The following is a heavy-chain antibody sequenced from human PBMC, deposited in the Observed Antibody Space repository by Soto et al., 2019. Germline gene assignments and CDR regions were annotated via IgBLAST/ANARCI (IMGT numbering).Heavy chain of an antibody. D-gene: IGHD2-8*01. CDR2: ITSDSSTI. CDR3: ARVGRGVYGMDV. J-gene: IGHJ6*02. V-gene: IGHV3-48*02. CDR1: GFTFSSYS. Sequence: EVQLVESGGGLVQPGGSLRLSCAASGFTFSSYSINWVSQAPGKGLEWFSYITSDSSTISYADSVKGRFTVSRDNAKNSLYLQMNSLRDEDTAVYYCARVGRGVYGMDVWGQGTSVTVSS.